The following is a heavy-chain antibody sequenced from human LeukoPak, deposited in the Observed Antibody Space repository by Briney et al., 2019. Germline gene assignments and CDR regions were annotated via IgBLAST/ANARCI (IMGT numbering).Heavy chain of an antibody. Sequence: ASVKVSCKASGYTFTSYDINWVRQATGQGLEWMGWMNPNSGNTGYAQKFQGRVTMTRNTSISTAYMELSSLRSEDTAVYYCARGGYCTNGVCLGEYYWGQGTLVTVSS. CDR3: ARGGYCTNGVCLGEYY. CDR1: GYTFTSYD. V-gene: IGHV1-8*01. J-gene: IGHJ4*02. D-gene: IGHD2-8*01. CDR2: MNPNSGNT.